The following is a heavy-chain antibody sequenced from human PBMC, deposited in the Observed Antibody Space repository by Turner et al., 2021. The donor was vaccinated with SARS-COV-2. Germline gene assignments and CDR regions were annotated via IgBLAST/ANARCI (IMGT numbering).Heavy chain of an antibody. CDR1: GGSFSTYY. V-gene: IGHV4-34*01. J-gene: IGHJ4*02. Sequence: QVQLQQWGAGLVKPSETLSLTCGVSGGSFSTYYWSWIRQSPGKGLEWIAGIQRSGGTNYSPSLKSRVTISVDTPKRQISLNLTSVTAADTAIYFCARGQSRGFYGSGSRRFDYWGQGTQVTVSS. CDR2: IQRSGGT. D-gene: IGHD3-10*01. CDR3: ARGQSRGFYGSGSRRFDY.